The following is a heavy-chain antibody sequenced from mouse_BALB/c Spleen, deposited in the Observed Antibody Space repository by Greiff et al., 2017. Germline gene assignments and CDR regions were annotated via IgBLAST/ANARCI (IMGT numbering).Heavy chain of an antibody. V-gene: IGHV5-6-5*01. CDR1: GFTFSSYA. J-gene: IGHJ1*01. Sequence: EVQGVESGGGLVKPGGSLKLSCAASGFTFSSYAMSWVRQTPEKRLEWVASISSGGSTYYPDSVKGRFTISRDNARNILYLQMSSLRSEDTAMYYCAREDRGSSYDWYFDVWGAGTTVTVSS. CDR3: AREDRGSSYDWYFDV. CDR2: ISSGGST. D-gene: IGHD1-1*01.